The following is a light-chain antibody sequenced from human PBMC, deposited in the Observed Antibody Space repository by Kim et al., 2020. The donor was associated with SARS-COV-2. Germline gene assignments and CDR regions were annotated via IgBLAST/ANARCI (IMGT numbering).Light chain of an antibody. CDR2: YDS. CDR3: QVWDSSTDQVL. J-gene: IGLJ3*02. V-gene: IGLV3-21*04. Sequence: SYELTQPPSVSMAPGETARITCDGDNIGTKSVYWYQQKAGQTPVLLIYYDSRRPSGIPARFYGSNSGNTATLTVSRVEAGDEADYYCQVWDSSTDQVLFG. CDR1: NIGTKS.